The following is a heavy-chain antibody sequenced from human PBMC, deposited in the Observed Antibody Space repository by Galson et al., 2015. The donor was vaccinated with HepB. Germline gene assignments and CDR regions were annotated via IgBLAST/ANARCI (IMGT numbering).Heavy chain of an antibody. CDR2: IYYSGNT. D-gene: IGHD4-11*01. CDR1: GASISSSTYY. CDR3: ARDIVSSPETTVTDYYYMDV. J-gene: IGHJ6*03. Sequence: TLSLTCSVSGASISSSTYYWGWIRQPPGKGLEWIGSIYYSGNTYYNPSLKSRVTVSVETSKNQFSLKLSSVTAADTAVYYCARDIVSSPETTVTDYYYMDVWGKGTTVTVSS. V-gene: IGHV4-39*07.